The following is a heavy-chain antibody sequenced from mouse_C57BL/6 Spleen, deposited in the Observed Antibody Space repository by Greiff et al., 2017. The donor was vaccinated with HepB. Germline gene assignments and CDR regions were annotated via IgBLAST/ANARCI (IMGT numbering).Heavy chain of an antibody. V-gene: IGHV1-64*01. CDR1: GYTFTSYW. D-gene: IGHD2-5*01. Sequence: VQLQQPGAELVKPGASVKLSCKASGYTFTSYWMHWVKQRPGQGLEWIGMIHPNSGSTNYNEKFKSKATLTVDKSSSTAYMQLSSLTSEDSAVYYCARGGAYYSNSYYAMDYWGQGTSVTVSS. CDR3: ARGGAYYSNSYYAMDY. CDR2: IHPNSGST. J-gene: IGHJ4*01.